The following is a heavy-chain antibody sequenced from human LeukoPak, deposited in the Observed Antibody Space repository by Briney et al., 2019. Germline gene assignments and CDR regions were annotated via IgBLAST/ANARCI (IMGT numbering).Heavy chain of an antibody. CDR3: AKDPFGSYYRNWFDH. Sequence: PGGSLRLSCAASGFTFSSQGMHWVRQAPGKGLEWVAFIQNDATDKRYADSVKGRFTVSRDNSKNTVYLQMNSLRAEDTAVYYCAKDPFGSYYRNWFDHWGQGTLVTVSS. J-gene: IGHJ5*02. CDR2: IQNDATDK. D-gene: IGHD3-10*01. CDR1: GFTFSSQG. V-gene: IGHV3-30*02.